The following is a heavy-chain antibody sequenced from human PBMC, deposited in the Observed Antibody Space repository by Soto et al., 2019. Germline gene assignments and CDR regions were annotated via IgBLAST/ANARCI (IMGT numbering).Heavy chain of an antibody. J-gene: IGHJ4*02. Sequence: QVQLQESGPGLVKPSQTLSLTCTVSGGSISSGDYYWSWIRQPPGKGLEWIGYIYYSGSTYYNPSLKRRVTISVDTSQNQFSLKLSSVTAADTAGYYCARSLYSSSWKFDYWGQGTLVTVSS. CDR2: IYYSGST. CDR3: ARSLYSSSWKFDY. CDR1: GGSISSGDYY. D-gene: IGHD6-13*01. V-gene: IGHV4-30-4*01.